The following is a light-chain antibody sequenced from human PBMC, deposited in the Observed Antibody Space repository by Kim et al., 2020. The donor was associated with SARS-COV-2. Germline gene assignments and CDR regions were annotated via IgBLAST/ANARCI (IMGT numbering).Light chain of an antibody. Sequence: ASVGDRVTITYRASQDIRNDLGWYQQNPGRDPKRLIYGASSLQSGVPSRFSGSGSGTEFTLTISSLQPEDFATYFCLQHNTYPITFGQGTRLEIK. V-gene: IGKV1-17*01. CDR2: GAS. CDR1: QDIRND. J-gene: IGKJ5*01. CDR3: LQHNTYPIT.